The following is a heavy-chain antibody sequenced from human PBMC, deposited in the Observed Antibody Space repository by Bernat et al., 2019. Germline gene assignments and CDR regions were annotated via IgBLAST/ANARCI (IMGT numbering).Heavy chain of an antibody. CDR2: ISSSSSYT. Sequence: VQLVESGGGLVQPGGSLRLSCAASGFTFSDYYMSWIRQAPGKGLEWVSYISSSSSYTNYADSVKGRFTISRDNAKNSLYLQMNSLRAEDTAVYYCARVLGYCSSTSCNYYYGMDVWGQGTTVTVSS. CDR1: GFTFSDYY. V-gene: IGHV3-11*05. CDR3: ARVLGYCSSTSCNYYYGMDV. J-gene: IGHJ6*02. D-gene: IGHD2-2*01.